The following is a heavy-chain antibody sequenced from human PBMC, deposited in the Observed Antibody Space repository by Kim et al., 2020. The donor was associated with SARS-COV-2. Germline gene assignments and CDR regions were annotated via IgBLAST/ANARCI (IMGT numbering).Heavy chain of an antibody. Sequence: GGSLRLSCEASGFTFSSYGMHWVRQAPGKGLEWVAVISYDGSNKYYADSVKGRFTISRDNSKNTLYLQMNSLRAEDTAVYYCARDYYDSSGYFYWGQGTL. CDR3: ARDYYDSSGYFY. J-gene: IGHJ4*02. V-gene: IGHV3-33*05. CDR1: GFTFSSYG. D-gene: IGHD3-22*01. CDR2: ISYDGSNK.